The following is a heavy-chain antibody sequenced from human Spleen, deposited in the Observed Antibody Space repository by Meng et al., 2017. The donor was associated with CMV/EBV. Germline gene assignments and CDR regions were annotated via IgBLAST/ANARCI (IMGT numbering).Heavy chain of an antibody. CDR2: IRFDGSSK. CDR3: VKDGEDCTNGVCSEYYHYYGMDV. V-gene: IGHV3-30*02. D-gene: IGHD2-8*01. CDR1: GFSFSTFG. Sequence: GGSLRLSCAASGFSFSTFGMHWVRQAPGKGLEWVAFIRFDGSSKHYADSVRGRFTVSRDNSKNTLYVQMSSLRTEDTALYYCVKDGEDCTNGVCSEYYHYYGMDVWGQGTTVTVSS. J-gene: IGHJ6*02.